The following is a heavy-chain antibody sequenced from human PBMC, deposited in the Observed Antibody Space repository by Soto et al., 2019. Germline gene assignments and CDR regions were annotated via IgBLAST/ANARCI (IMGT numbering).Heavy chain of an antibody. D-gene: IGHD3-3*02. J-gene: IGHJ6*02. CDR3: ARAILRQIMDV. CDR2: IKQDGSEK. CDR1: GFTFSSYW. V-gene: IGHV3-7*03. Sequence: GGSLRLSCAASGFTFSSYWMSWVRQAPGKGLEWVANIKQDGSEKYYVDSVKGRFTISRDNAKNSLSLQMNSLRAEDTDVYYCARAILRQIMDVWGQGTTVTVSS.